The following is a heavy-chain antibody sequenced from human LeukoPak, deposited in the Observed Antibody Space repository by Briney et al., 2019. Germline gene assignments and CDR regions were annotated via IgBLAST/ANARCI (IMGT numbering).Heavy chain of an antibody. V-gene: IGHV1-69*13. D-gene: IGHD2-8*01. CDR2: IIPIFGTA. CDR3: ARAPGGVYVTTGNYYYYYMDV. Sequence: ASVKVSCKASGGTFSSYAISWVRQAPGQGLEWMGGIIPIFGTANYAQKFQGRVTITADESTSTAYMELSSLRSEDTAVYYCARAPGGVYVTTGNYYYYYMDVWGKGTTVTVSS. CDR1: GGTFSSYA. J-gene: IGHJ6*03.